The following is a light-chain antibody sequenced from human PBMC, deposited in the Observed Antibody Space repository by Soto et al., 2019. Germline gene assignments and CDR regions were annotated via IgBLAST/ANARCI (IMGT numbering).Light chain of an antibody. J-gene: IGLJ1*01. CDR2: EVN. V-gene: IGLV2-14*01. CDR1: SSDVGGYTY. Sequence: QPVLTQPASVSGSPRQSITISCTGASSDVGGYTYVSWYQQHPGKAPKLMIYEVNNRPSGVSNRFSGSKSGNTASLTISGLQAEDEADYYCSSYTSSSTLYVFGTGTKLTVL. CDR3: SSYTSSSTLYV.